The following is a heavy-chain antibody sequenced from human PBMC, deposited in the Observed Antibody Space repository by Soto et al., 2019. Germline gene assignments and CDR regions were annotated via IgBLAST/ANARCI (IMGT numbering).Heavy chain of an antibody. V-gene: IGHV3-33*06. Sequence: GGSLRLSCAASGFTFSSYGMRWVRQAPGKGLEWVAVIWYDGSNKYYADSVKGRFTISRDNSKNTLYLQMNSLRAEDTAVYYCAKDRVTMVRGSHYGMDVWGQGTTVTVSS. CDR2: IWYDGSNK. CDR1: GFTFSSYG. CDR3: AKDRVTMVRGSHYGMDV. J-gene: IGHJ6*02. D-gene: IGHD3-10*01.